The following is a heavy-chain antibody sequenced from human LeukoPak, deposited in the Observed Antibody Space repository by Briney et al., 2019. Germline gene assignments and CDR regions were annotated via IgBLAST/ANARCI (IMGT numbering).Heavy chain of an antibody. CDR3: ASSVIKYSNDY. V-gene: IGHV3-53*01. Sequence: PGGSLRLSCAASGFTVSSNYMSWVRQAPGKGLEWVSVIYSGGSTYYADSVKGRFTISRDNSKNTLYLQMNSLRAEDTAVYYCASSVIKYSNDYWGQGTLVTVSS. CDR1: GFTVSSNY. D-gene: IGHD6-6*01. J-gene: IGHJ4*02. CDR2: IYSGGST.